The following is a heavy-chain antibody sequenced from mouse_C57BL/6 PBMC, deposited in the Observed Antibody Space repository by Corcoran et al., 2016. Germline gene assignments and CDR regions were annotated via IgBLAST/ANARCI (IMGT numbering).Heavy chain of an antibody. D-gene: IGHD1-1*01. CDR2: INPYNGGT. V-gene: IGHV1-19*01. CDR1: GYTFTDYY. J-gene: IGHJ3*01. Sequence: EVQLLQSGPVLVKPGASVKMSCKASGYTFTDYYMNWVKQSHGKSLEWIGVINPYNGGTSYNQKFKGKATLTVDKSSSTAYMELNSLTSEDSAVYYCASPPYYGSSKGFAYWGQGTLVTVSA. CDR3: ASPPYYGSSKGFAY.